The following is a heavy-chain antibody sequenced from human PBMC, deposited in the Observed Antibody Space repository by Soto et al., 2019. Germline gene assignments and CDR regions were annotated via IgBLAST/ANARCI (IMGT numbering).Heavy chain of an antibody. D-gene: IGHD6-19*01. J-gene: IGHJ4*02. Sequence: ASVKVSCKASGGTFSSYAISWVRQAPGQGLEWMGGIIPIFGTANYAQKFQGRVTITADESTSTAYMELSSLRSEDTAVYYCARVDTYSSGVGDYWGQGTLVTVSS. V-gene: IGHV1-69*13. CDR1: GGTFSSYA. CDR2: IIPIFGTA. CDR3: ARVDTYSSGVGDY.